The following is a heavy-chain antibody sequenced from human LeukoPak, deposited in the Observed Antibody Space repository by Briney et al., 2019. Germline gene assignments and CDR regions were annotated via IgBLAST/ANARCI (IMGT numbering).Heavy chain of an antibody. Sequence: PGGSLRLSCAASGFTFSSYWMHWVRQAPGKGLLWVSHIKSDGSSTGYADSVKGRFTNSRDNAKNTLYLQMNSLRAEDTAVYYCARGDAHGFDIWGQGTMVTVSS. CDR1: GFTFSSYW. D-gene: IGHD2-2*01. J-gene: IGHJ3*02. CDR3: ARGDAHGFDI. CDR2: IKSDGSST. V-gene: IGHV3-74*01.